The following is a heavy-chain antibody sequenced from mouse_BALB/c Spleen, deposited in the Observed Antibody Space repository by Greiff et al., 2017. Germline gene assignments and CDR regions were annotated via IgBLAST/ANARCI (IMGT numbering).Heavy chain of an antibody. CDR3: NALYDVSAMDY. D-gene: IGHD2-12*01. CDR2: IDPENGDT. V-gene: IGHV14-4*02. Sequence: VQLQQSGAELVRSGASVKLSCTASGFNIKDYYMHWVKQRPEQGLEWIGWIDPENGDTEYAPKFQGKATMTADTSSNTAYLQLSSLTSEDTAVYYCNALYDVSAMDYWGQGTSVTGSS. J-gene: IGHJ4*01. CDR1: GFNIKDYY.